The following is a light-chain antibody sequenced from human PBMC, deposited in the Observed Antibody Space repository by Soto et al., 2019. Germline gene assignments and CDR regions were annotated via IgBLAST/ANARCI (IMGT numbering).Light chain of an antibody. CDR2: GAS. CDR1: QSVSSN. J-gene: IGKJ2*01. CDR3: QQYNSWYT. Sequence: EIVMTQSPATLSVSPGERATLSCRASQSVSSNLAWYQQKPGQAPRLLIYGASTRSTGIPARFSGSGSGTEFTLTISSLHSENFAVYYCQQYNSWYTFGQGTTLEIK. V-gene: IGKV3-15*01.